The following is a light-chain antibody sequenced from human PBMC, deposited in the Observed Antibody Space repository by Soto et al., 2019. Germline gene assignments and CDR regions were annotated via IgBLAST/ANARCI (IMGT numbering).Light chain of an antibody. CDR2: EVS. Sequence: QSALTQPASVSGSPGQSITISCTGTSSDVGSYNLVSWYRQHPGKAPKLMIFEVSKRPSGLSNRFSASKSGNTASLTISGLQAEDEADYYCCSYARSSTYVFGTGTKLTVL. CDR1: SSDVGSYNL. V-gene: IGLV2-23*02. CDR3: CSYARSSTYV. J-gene: IGLJ1*01.